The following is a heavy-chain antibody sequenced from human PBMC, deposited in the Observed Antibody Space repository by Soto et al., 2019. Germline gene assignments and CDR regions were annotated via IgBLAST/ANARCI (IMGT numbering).Heavy chain of an antibody. CDR3: ATGFNYGAYSRCFYP. V-gene: IGHV1-8*01. Sequence: ASVKVSCKASGYTFTSYDINWVRQATGQGLEYLGWMNPNSGNTGYVQKFQGRVTMTRDTSISTAYMELSSLRSEDTAVYFCATGFNYGAYSRCFYPWGQ. CDR2: MNPNSGNT. D-gene: IGHD4-17*01. CDR1: GYTFTSYD. J-gene: IGHJ5*02.